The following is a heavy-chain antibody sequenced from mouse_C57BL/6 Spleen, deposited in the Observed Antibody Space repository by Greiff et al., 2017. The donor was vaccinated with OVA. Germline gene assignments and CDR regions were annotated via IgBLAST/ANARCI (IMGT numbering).Heavy chain of an antibody. Sequence: VQLQQSGPGLVKPSQSLSLTCSVTGYSITSGYYWNWIRQFPGNKLEWMGYISYDGSNNYNPSLKNRISITRDTSKNQFFLKLNSVTTEDTATYYCAREGTGTFAYWGQGTLVTVSA. CDR1: GYSITSGYY. D-gene: IGHD3-3*01. CDR3: AREGTGTFAY. V-gene: IGHV3-6*01. CDR2: ISYDGSN. J-gene: IGHJ3*01.